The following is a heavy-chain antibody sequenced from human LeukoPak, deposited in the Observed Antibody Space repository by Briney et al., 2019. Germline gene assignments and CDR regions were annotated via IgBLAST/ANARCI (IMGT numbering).Heavy chain of an antibody. Sequence: PSETLSLTCTVSGGSISSGGYYWSWIRQHPGKGLEWIGYIYYSGSTYYNPSLKSRVTISVDTSKNQFSLKLSSVTAADTAAYYCARIEKKYYYDSSGPHYFDYWGQGTLVTVSS. CDR1: GGSISSGGYY. CDR3: ARIEKKYYYDSSGPHYFDY. V-gene: IGHV4-31*03. J-gene: IGHJ4*02. D-gene: IGHD3-22*01. CDR2: IYYSGST.